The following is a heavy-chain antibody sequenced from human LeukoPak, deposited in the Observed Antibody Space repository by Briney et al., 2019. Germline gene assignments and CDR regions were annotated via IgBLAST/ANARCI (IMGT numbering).Heavy chain of an antibody. CDR3: ARDRSWGSQCYFDY. J-gene: IGHJ4*02. V-gene: IGHV3-33*01. Sequence: PGGSLRLSCAASGFHFSTYGMHWVRHGPGKGLEWVGVIWYDGSNKIYAESVKGRFTISRDNSKNTLYLQMNSLRAEDTAVYYCARDRSWGSQCYFDYWGQGTLVTVSS. CDR2: IWYDGSNK. D-gene: IGHD7-27*01. CDR1: GFHFSTYG.